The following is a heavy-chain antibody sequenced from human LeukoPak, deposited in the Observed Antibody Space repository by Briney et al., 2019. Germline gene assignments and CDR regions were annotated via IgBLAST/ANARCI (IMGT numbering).Heavy chain of an antibody. V-gene: IGHV3-21*01. CDR2: ISSSSSYI. J-gene: IGHJ4*02. CDR3: ARDLVVAATRYFDY. D-gene: IGHD2-15*01. Sequence: GGSLRLSCAASGFTFSSYSMNWVRQAPGKGLEWVSSISSSSSYIYYADSVKGRFTISRDNAKNSLYLQMNSLRAEDTAVYYCARDLVVAATRYFDYWGQGTLVTVSS. CDR1: GFTFSSYS.